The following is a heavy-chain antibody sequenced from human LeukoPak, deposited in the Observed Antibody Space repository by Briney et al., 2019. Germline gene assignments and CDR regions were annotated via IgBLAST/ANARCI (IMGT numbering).Heavy chain of an antibody. V-gene: IGHV1-69*06. Sequence: GASVKVSCKASGGTFSSYAISWVRQAPGQGLEWMGGIIPIFGTANYAQKFQGRVTITADKSTSTAYMELSSLRSEDTAVYYCARVVSSGWYSETGYFDYWGQGTLVTVSS. CDR2: IIPIFGTA. D-gene: IGHD6-19*01. CDR1: GGTFSSYA. CDR3: ARVVSSGWYSETGYFDY. J-gene: IGHJ4*02.